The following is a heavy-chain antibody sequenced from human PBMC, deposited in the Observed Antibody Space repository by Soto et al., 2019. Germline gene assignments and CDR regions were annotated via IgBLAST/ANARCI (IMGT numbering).Heavy chain of an antibody. Sequence: EVQLVESGGGLVQPGGPLRLSCGASGFTFRPYWLSWVRQVPGKGLEWVANINQDGSEKNYVDSVKGRFTISRDNAKNSLYLQRSSLRAEDTALYYCARDGSTSWYSYDYDGMDVWGQGTTVTVSS. V-gene: IGHV3-7*05. CDR1: GFTFRPYW. J-gene: IGHJ6*01. CDR3: ARDGSTSWYSYDYDGMDV. D-gene: IGHD5-18*01. CDR2: INQDGSEK.